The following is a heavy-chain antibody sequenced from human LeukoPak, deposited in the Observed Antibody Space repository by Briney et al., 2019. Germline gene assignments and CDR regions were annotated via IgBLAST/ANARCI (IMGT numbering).Heavy chain of an antibody. J-gene: IGHJ4*02. CDR3: AKDPRYYYGSGSYYSPQYYFDY. V-gene: IGHV3-30*18. CDR1: GFTFSSYG. Sequence: GGSLRLSCAASGFTFSSYGMHWFRQAPGKGLEWVAVISYDGSNKYYADSVKGRFTISRDNSKNTLYLQMNSLRAEDTAVYYCAKDPRYYYGSGSYYSPQYYFDYWGQGTLVTVSS. CDR2: ISYDGSNK. D-gene: IGHD3-10*01.